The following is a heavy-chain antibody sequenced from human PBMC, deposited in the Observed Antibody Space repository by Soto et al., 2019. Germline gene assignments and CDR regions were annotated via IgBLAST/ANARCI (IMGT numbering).Heavy chain of an antibody. Sequence: SETLSLTCTVSGGSISSSSYYWGWIRQPPGKGLEWIVSIYYSGSTYYNPSLKSRVTISVDTSKNQFSLKLSSVTAADTALYFCARHSLALRKNNWFDPWGQGIMVTVSS. V-gene: IGHV4-39*01. CDR2: IYYSGST. J-gene: IGHJ5*02. CDR1: GGSISSSSYY. D-gene: IGHD3-3*02. CDR3: ARHSLALRKNNWFDP.